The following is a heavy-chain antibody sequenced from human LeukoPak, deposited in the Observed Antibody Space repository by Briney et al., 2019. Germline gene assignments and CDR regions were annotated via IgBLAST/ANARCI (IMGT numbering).Heavy chain of an antibody. Sequence: NPSEILSLTCTVSGGSISSYYWSWIRKPPGKGLEWIGYIYYSGSTNYNPSLKSRVTISVDTSKNQFSLKLSSVTAADTAVYYCARDGYQKGAFDIWGQGTMVTVSS. CDR2: IYYSGST. CDR1: GGSISSYY. D-gene: IGHD5-12*01. V-gene: IGHV4-59*01. J-gene: IGHJ3*02. CDR3: ARDGYQKGAFDI.